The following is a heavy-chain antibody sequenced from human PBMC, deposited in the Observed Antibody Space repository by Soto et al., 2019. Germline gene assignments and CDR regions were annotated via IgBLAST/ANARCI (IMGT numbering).Heavy chain of an antibody. V-gene: IGHV4-59*08. Sequence: SETRSLTCTVSGGSISSYYWSWIRQPPGKGLEWIGYIYYSGSTNYNPSLKSRVTISVDTSKNQFSLKLSSVTAADTAVYYCASHPGYGILDYYMDFWCKGTTVTVSS. CDR3: ASHPGYGILDYYMDF. D-gene: IGHD3-9*01. J-gene: IGHJ6*03. CDR1: GGSISSYY. CDR2: IYYSGST.